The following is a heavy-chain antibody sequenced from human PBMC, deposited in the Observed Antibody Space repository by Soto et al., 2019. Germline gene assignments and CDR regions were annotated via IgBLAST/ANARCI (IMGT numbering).Heavy chain of an antibody. D-gene: IGHD1-20*01. CDR1: GFTFSSYS. CDR2: ISSSSSYI. Sequence: PGGSLRLSCAASGFTFSSYSMNWVRQAPGKGLEWVSSISSSSSYIYYADSVKGRFTISRDNAKNSLYLQMNSLRAEDTAVYYCARRILTGTEPGVFDYWGQGTLVTVSS. CDR3: ARRILTGTEPGVFDY. J-gene: IGHJ4*02. V-gene: IGHV3-21*01.